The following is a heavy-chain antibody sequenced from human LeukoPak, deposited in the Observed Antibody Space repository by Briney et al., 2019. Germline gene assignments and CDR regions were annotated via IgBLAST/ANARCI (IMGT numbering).Heavy chain of an antibody. CDR3: ARHITMIDLDSFDV. CDR1: GFTFDDYG. D-gene: IGHD3-22*01. Sequence: GGCLRLSCAPPGFTFDDYGMSSVRQAPGKRLGWVSGINWNGGSTDYADSVKGRFTTSTDNAQNSLYLHINTLTAPDTPFYYFARHITMIDLDSFDVWGQGTIVT. J-gene: IGHJ3*01. V-gene: IGHV3-20*04. CDR2: INWNGGST.